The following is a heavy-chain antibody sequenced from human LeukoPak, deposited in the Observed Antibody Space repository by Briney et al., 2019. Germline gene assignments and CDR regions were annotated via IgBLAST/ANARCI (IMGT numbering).Heavy chain of an antibody. CDR2: INTDGSIT. V-gene: IGHV3-74*01. J-gene: IGHJ4*02. CDR3: ARDRGPRTGFMVREAYDY. CDR1: GFTFSDYW. D-gene: IGHD3-10*01. Sequence: GGSLRLSCAASGFTFSDYWIHWVRQAPGRGLVWVSRINTDGSITNYADSVKGRFSISRDNAKNTLYLQMSSLRAEDTAVYYCARDRGPRTGFMVREAYDYWGQGTLVTVSS.